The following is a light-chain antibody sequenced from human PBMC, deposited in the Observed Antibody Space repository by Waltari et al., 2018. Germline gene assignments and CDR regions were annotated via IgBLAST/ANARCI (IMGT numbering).Light chain of an antibody. Sequence: DIQMTQSPSTLSAFVGDRVTITCRASQSISNWLAWYQQKPGKAPKLLIYDASTLEIGVPSRFSGSGSGTEFTLTIISLQPDDFATYYCQQYNSYWTFGQGTKVEIK. J-gene: IGKJ1*01. CDR3: QQYNSYWT. V-gene: IGKV1-5*01. CDR2: DAS. CDR1: QSISNW.